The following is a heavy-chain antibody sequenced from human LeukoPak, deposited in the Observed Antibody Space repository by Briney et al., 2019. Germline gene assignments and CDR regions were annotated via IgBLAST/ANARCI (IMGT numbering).Heavy chain of an antibody. V-gene: IGHV1-8*03. CDR3: ARGMPSGYGYYYYMDV. Sequence: ASVKVSCKASGYTFTSYDINWVRQATGQGLEWMGWMNPNSGNTGYAQKFQGRVTITRNTSISTAYMELSSLRSEDTAVYYCARGMPSGYGYYYYMDVWGKGTTVTVSS. J-gene: IGHJ6*03. CDR1: GYTFTSYD. CDR2: MNPNSGNT. D-gene: IGHD3-3*01.